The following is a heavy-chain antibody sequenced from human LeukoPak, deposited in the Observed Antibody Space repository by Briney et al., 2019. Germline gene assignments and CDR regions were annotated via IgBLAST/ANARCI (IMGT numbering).Heavy chain of an antibody. CDR2: ISDSGDIT. CDR1: GFTFSSYA. CDR3: AKDRRGGSYYAATLDI. J-gene: IGHJ3*02. Sequence: GGSLRLSCAASGFTFSSYAMSWVRQAPGKGLEWVACISDSGDITYYADSVKGRFTISIDNSKNTLYVQMNSLRVEDTAVYYCAKDRRGGSYYAATLDIWGQGTMVTVSS. V-gene: IGHV3-23*01. D-gene: IGHD1-26*01.